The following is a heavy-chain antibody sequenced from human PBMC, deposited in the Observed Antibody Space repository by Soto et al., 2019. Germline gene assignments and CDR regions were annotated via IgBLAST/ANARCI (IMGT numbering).Heavy chain of an antibody. CDR2: IYHSGST. CDR3: ARGALYYYYGMDV. CDR1: GGSISSDGYS. J-gene: IGHJ6*02. V-gene: IGHV4-30-2*01. Sequence: SETLSLTCAVSGGSISSDGYSWSWIRQPPGKGLEWIGYIYHSGSTYYNPSLKSRVTISVDRSKNQFSLKLSSVTAADTAVYYCARGALYYYYGMDVWGQGTTVTVSS.